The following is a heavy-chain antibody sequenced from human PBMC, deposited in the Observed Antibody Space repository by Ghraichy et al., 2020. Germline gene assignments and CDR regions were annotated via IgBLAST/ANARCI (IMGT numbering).Heavy chain of an antibody. CDR3: ATSLVSLVGAQN. V-gene: IGHV3-23*01. J-gene: IGHJ4*02. CDR2: ISGSGGST. D-gene: IGHD1-26*01. Sequence: GGSLRLSCAASGFTFSSYAMSWVRQAPGKGLEWVSAISGSGGSTYYADSVKGRFTISRDNSKNTLYLQMNSLRAEDTAVYYCATSLVSLVGAQNWGQGTLVTVSS. CDR1: GFTFSSYA.